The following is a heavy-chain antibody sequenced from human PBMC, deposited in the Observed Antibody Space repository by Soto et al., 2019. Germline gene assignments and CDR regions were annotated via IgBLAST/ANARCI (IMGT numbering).Heavy chain of an antibody. V-gene: IGHV3-74*01. CDR1: GFTFDYYW. D-gene: IGHD1-26*01. Sequence: EVQLVESGGGLVQPGESLRLSCAASGFTFDYYWMHWVRQAPGKGLVWVSRIYSDVTSTTYADSVKGRFTISRDNAKNTVSLQMNSRRADDTAVYYCARGDRGAFDLWGQGTVVTVSS. J-gene: IGHJ3*01. CDR3: ARGDRGAFDL. CDR2: IYSDVTST.